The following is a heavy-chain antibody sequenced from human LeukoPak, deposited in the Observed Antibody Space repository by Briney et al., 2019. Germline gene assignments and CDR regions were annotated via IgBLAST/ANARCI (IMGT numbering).Heavy chain of an antibody. CDR3: ARAGGRDFHFDS. CDR1: GGTFSGYY. Sequence: SETLSLTCAVYGGTFSGYYWSWIRQPPGKGLEWIGEINHSGSTNYNPSLKSRVTMSVDKSKNQFSLKLSSVTAADTAFYFCARAGGRDFHFDSWGQGTLVTVSS. D-gene: IGHD5-12*01. J-gene: IGHJ4*02. CDR2: INHSGST. V-gene: IGHV4-34*01.